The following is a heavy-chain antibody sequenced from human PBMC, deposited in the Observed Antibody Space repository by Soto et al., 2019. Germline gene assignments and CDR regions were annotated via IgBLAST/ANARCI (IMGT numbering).Heavy chain of an antibody. Sequence: PGESLKISCKGSGYSFTSYWIGWVRQMPGKGLEWMGIIYPGDSDTRYSPSFQGQVTISADKSISTAYLQWSSLKASDTAMYYCARLHMVRGVIIPNYYWFDPWGQGTLVTVSS. CDR1: GYSFTSYW. CDR3: ARLHMVRGVIIPNYYWFDP. V-gene: IGHV5-51*01. D-gene: IGHD3-10*01. CDR2: IYPGDSDT. J-gene: IGHJ5*02.